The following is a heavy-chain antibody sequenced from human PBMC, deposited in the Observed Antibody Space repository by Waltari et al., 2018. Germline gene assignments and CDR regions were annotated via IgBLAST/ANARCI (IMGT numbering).Heavy chain of an antibody. D-gene: IGHD5-12*01. CDR2: IWYDGSNK. J-gene: IGHJ3*02. V-gene: IGHV3-33*08. CDR1: GFTVSSYG. CDR3: ANGRDGYEGSQDDAFDI. Sequence: QVQLVESGGGVVQPGRSLRLSCAASGFTVSSYGMHWVRQAPGKGLEWVAVIWYDGSNKYYADSVKGRFTISRDNSKNTLYLQMNSLRAEDTAMYYCANGRDGYEGSQDDAFDIWGQGTMVTVSS.